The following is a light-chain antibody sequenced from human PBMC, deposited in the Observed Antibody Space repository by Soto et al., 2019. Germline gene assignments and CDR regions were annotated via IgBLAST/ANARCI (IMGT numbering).Light chain of an antibody. CDR3: AAWDGSLNGWV. V-gene: IGLV1-44*01. Sequence: QSVLTQPPSASGTPGQRVTISCSGSSSNIRSNTVNWYQQLPGTAPKLIIYSNNQRPSGVPDRFSGSKSGTSASLDIRGLQSEDEADYYCAAWDGSLNGWVFGGGTQLTVL. CDR1: SSNIRSNT. CDR2: SNN. J-gene: IGLJ3*02.